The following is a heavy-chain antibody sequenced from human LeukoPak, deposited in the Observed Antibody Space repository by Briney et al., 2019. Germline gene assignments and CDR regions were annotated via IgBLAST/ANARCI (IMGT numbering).Heavy chain of an antibody. Sequence: SETLSLTCTVSGGSISSGTYYWGWIRQPPGKGLEWIGSIYYSGSTYYNPSLKSRVTISVDTSKNQFSLKLSSVTAADTAVYYCARRRNYYDSSFFDYWGQGTLVTVSS. CDR1: GGSISSGTYY. J-gene: IGHJ4*02. V-gene: IGHV4-39*01. CDR2: IYYSGST. CDR3: ARRRNYYDSSFFDY. D-gene: IGHD3-22*01.